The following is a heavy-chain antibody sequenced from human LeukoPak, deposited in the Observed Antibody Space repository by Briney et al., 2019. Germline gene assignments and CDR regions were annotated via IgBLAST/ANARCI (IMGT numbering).Heavy chain of an antibody. D-gene: IGHD3-22*01. V-gene: IGHV4-39*07. CDR3: AGGYYYDSSVDGMDV. CDR2: IYSSGSA. J-gene: IGHJ6*02. CDR1: GGSINSNNYY. Sequence: SETLSLTCTVSGGSINSNNYYWGWIRQPPGKGLEWIGSIYSSGSAYYNPSLKSRVTISVDTSKNQFSLKLSSVTAADTAVYYCAGGYYYDSSVDGMDVWGQGTTVTVSS.